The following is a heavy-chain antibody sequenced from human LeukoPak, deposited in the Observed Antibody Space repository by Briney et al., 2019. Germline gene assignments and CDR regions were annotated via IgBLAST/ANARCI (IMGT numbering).Heavy chain of an antibody. Sequence: GGSLTLSCAVSGFTLSNAWVSWARQAPGKGLEWVGRIKSKTDGGTTDYAAPVKGRFTLSRDDSKKTLYLQMNSLKTEDTAVYYCTTDFKPGPHIVVVTAIQTSFDYWGQGTLVTVSS. CDR3: TTDFKPGPHIVVVTAIQTSFDY. D-gene: IGHD2-21*02. CDR1: GFTLSNAW. J-gene: IGHJ4*02. V-gene: IGHV3-15*01. CDR2: IKSKTDGGTT.